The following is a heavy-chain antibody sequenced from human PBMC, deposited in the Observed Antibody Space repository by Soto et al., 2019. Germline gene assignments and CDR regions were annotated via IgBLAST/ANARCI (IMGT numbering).Heavy chain of an antibody. Sequence: QVQLVESGGGVVQPGRSLRLSCAASGFTFSSYGMHWVRQAPGKGLEWVAVISYDGSNKYYADSVKGRFTISRDNSKNTLYLQMNSLRAEDTAVYYCAKDMRGASGGIFGVVIMTYYYGMDVWGQGTTVTVSS. D-gene: IGHD3-3*01. J-gene: IGHJ6*02. V-gene: IGHV3-30*18. CDR2: ISYDGSNK. CDR3: AKDMRGASGGIFGVVIMTYYYGMDV. CDR1: GFTFSSYG.